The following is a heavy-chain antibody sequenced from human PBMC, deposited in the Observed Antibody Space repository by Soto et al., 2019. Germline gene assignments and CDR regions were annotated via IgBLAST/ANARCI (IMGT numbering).Heavy chain of an antibody. CDR1: GFTLSNYG. D-gene: IGHD3-22*01. J-gene: IGHJ4*02. CDR3: AKDKYYD. V-gene: IGHV3-23*01. Sequence: GGSLRLSCAASGFTLSNYGMTWVRQAPGKGLEWVSGISGSDGSTYYADSVKGRFTISRDSSKNTLYLQMNSLRAEDTAIYYCAKDKYYDWGQGTPVTVSS. CDR2: ISGSDGST.